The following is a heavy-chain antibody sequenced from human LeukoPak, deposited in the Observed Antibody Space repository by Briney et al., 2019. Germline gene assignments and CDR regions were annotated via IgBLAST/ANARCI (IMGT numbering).Heavy chain of an antibody. CDR2: INPNSGGT. CDR3: ARHYGFVAFDI. Sequence: LWASVKVSCKASGYTFTGYYMHWVRQAPGQGLEWMGWINPNSGGTNYAQKFQGRVTMTRDTSISTAYMELSRLRSDDTAVYYCARHYGFVAFDIWSQGTMVTVSS. CDR1: GYTFTGYY. J-gene: IGHJ3*02. D-gene: IGHD4-17*01. V-gene: IGHV1-2*02.